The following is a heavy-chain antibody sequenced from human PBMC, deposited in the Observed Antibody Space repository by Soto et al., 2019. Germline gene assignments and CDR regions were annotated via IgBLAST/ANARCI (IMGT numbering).Heavy chain of an antibody. CDR1: GGSISSYY. V-gene: IGHV4-59*08. Sequence: SETLSLTCTVSGGSISSYYWTWIRQPPGKGLEWIGFMYNSGSTHYNPSLKSRVTISLDTSKNQFSLNLRSVTAADTAVYYCASMGYHYGSGSYPLDDWGQGSLVTRSS. J-gene: IGHJ4*02. CDR2: MYNSGST. D-gene: IGHD3-10*01. CDR3: ASMGYHYGSGSYPLDD.